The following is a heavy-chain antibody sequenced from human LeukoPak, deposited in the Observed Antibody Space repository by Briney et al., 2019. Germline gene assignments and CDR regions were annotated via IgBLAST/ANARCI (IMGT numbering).Heavy chain of an antibody. CDR1: GFTFNTYS. CDR2: ISSSSNYI. Sequence: PGGSLRLSCAVSGFTFNTYSMNWVRQAPGKGLEWVSTISSSSNYIYYGESVKGRFTVSRDNAKNSVYLQMNSLRADDTAVYYCARESGVAGDYWGQGTLVTVSS. CDR3: ARESGVAGDY. J-gene: IGHJ4*02. D-gene: IGHD6-19*01. V-gene: IGHV3-21*01.